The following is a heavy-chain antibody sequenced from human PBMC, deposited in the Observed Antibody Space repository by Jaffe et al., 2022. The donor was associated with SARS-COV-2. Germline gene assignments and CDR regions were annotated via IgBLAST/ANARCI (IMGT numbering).Heavy chain of an antibody. J-gene: IGHJ6*02. CDR2: IYYSGST. CDR1: GGSISSSSYY. Sequence: QLQLQESGPGLVKPSETLSLTCTVSGGSISSSSYYWGWIRQPPGKGLEWIGSIYYSGSTYYNPSLKSRVTISVDTSKNQFSLKLSSVTAADTAVYYCARSNYGHSYGMDVWGQGTTVTVSS. CDR3: ARSNYGHSYGMDV. D-gene: IGHD3-10*01. V-gene: IGHV4-39*01.